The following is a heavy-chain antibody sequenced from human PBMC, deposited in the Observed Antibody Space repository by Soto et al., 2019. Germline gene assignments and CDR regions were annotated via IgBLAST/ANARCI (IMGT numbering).Heavy chain of an antibody. CDR3: AKPSGSGSYYYYYYMDV. CDR2: ISGSGGST. V-gene: IGHV3-23*01. Sequence: PGGSLRLSCAASGFTFSSYAMSWVRQAPGKGLEWVSAISGSGGSTYYADSVKGRFTISRDNSKNTLYLQMNSLRAEDTAVYYCAKPSGSGSYYYYYYMDVWGKGTTVTVSS. CDR1: GFTFSSYA. J-gene: IGHJ6*03. D-gene: IGHD3-10*01.